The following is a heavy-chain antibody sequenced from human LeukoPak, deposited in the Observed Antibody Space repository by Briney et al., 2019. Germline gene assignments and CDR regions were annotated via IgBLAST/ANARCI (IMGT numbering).Heavy chain of an antibody. Sequence: ASVKVSCKASGYTFTGYYIHWVRQAPGQGLEWMGWINPNSGGTIYAQKFQGRVTMTRDTSISTAYMELSRLRSDDTAVYYCARDPHYGDFRRYYFYMDVWGKGTPVTVSS. CDR3: ARDPHYGDFRRYYFYMDV. V-gene: IGHV1-2*02. CDR2: INPNSGGT. CDR1: GYTFTGYY. D-gene: IGHD4-17*01. J-gene: IGHJ6*03.